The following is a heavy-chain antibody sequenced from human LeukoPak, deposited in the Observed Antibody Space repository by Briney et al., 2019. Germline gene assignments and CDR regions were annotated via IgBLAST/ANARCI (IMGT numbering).Heavy chain of an antibody. D-gene: IGHD1-26*01. J-gene: IGHJ4*02. Sequence: GGSLRLSCAASGFTFSSYAMNWVRQAPGKGLEWVGFIRSKAYGGTTEYAASVKGRFTISRDDSKSIAYLQMNSLKTEDTAVYYCTRVWSIVGATFFDYWGQGTLVTVSS. CDR3: TRVWSIVGATFFDY. CDR1: GFTFSSYA. V-gene: IGHV3-49*04. CDR2: IRSKAYGGTT.